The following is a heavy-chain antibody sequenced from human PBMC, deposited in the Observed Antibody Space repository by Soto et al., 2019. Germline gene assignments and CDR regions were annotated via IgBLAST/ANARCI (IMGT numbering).Heavy chain of an antibody. D-gene: IGHD6-19*01. CDR1: GLIFSDYN. Sequence: EVQLVESGGGLVQPGGSLRLSCAASGLIFSDYNMDWVRQAPGKGLEWVGRIRRKANSYTTEYAASVKGRFTISRDDSKNSLYLQMNSLQSEDTAVYYCAMLGGWSGGSSGMDVWGQGTTVTVSS. CDR3: AMLGGWSGGSSGMDV. V-gene: IGHV3-72*01. CDR2: IRRKANSYTT. J-gene: IGHJ6*02.